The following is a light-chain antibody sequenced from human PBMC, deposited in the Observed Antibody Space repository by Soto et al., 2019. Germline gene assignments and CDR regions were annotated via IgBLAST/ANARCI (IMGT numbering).Light chain of an antibody. CDR1: SSDVGGYNY. CDR3: SSYTSSSSPYV. Sequence: QSVLTQPASGSGSPGQSITISRTGTSSDVGGYNYVSWYQQHPGKAPKLMIYDVSNRPSGVSNRFSGSKSGNTASLTISGLQAEDEADYYCSSYTSSSSPYVFGTGTTVTV. V-gene: IGLV2-14*01. J-gene: IGLJ1*01. CDR2: DVS.